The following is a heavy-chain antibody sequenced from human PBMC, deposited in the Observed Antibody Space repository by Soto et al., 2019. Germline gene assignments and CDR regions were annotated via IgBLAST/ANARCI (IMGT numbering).Heavy chain of an antibody. CDR1: GFTFSSYW. J-gene: IGHJ5*02. Sequence: PGGSLRLSCAASGFTFSSYWMSWVRQAPGMGLEWVANIKQDGSEKYYLDSVKGRFTISRDNAKNSLYLQMNGLRAEDTAVYYCARDIRYFDWLSIGNWFDPWGQGTLVTVSS. CDR2: IKQDGSEK. D-gene: IGHD3-9*01. CDR3: ARDIRYFDWLSIGNWFDP. V-gene: IGHV3-7*03.